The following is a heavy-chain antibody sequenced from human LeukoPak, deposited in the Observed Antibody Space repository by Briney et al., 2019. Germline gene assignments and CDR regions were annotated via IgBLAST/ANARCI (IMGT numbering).Heavy chain of an antibody. CDR1: GGSFSGYY. D-gene: IGHD3-10*01. J-gene: IGHJ4*02. CDR3: ARGPLWFGEPSFDY. Sequence: SETLSLTCAVYGGSFSGYYWSWIRQPPGKGLEWIGEINHSGSTNFNPSLKSRVTISVDTSKNQFSLKLSSVTAADTAVYYCARGPLWFGEPSFDYWGQGTLVTVSS. CDR2: INHSGST. V-gene: IGHV4-34*01.